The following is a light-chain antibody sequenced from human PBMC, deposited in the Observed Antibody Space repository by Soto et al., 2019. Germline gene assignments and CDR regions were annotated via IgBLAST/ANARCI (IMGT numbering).Light chain of an antibody. J-gene: IGKJ1*01. CDR2: DAS. CDR1: QSINDN. CDR3: QQRSNWPQT. V-gene: IGKV3-11*01. Sequence: EIVLTQSPSTLPVSLGGGATLSCRTSQSINDNLAWYQQKPGQPPRLLIHDASTTATGFPARFSGGGFGTDFTLTISSLEPEDFAVYYCQQRSNWPQTFGQGTKVDIK.